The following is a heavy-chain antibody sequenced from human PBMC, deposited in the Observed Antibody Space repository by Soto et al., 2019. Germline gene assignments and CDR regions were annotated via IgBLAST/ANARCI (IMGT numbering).Heavy chain of an antibody. CDR3: AREKPGAAFDI. Sequence: QVQLVESGGGVVQPGRSLRLSCAASGFTFSSYGMHWVRQAPGKGLEWVAVIWYDGSNKYYADPVKGRFTISRDNSKNTLYLQMNSLRAEDTAVYYCAREKPGAAFDIWGQGTMVTVSS. V-gene: IGHV3-33*01. CDR2: IWYDGSNK. CDR1: GFTFSSYG. J-gene: IGHJ3*02.